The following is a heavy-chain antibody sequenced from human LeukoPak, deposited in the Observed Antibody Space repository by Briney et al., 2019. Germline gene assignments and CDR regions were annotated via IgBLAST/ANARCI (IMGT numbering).Heavy chain of an antibody. CDR2: FSGTSST. V-gene: IGHV3-23*01. CDR1: GFTFSSYA. Sequence: GGSLRLSCAASGFTFSSYAMSWVRQAPGKGLEWVSTFSGTSSTSYADAVKGRFTISRDNSKNTLYLQMNSLRAEDTAVYYCANSRWGEYCSGGSCYSNYFDYWGQGTLVTVSS. CDR3: ANSRWGEYCSGGSCYSNYFDY. J-gene: IGHJ4*02. D-gene: IGHD2-15*01.